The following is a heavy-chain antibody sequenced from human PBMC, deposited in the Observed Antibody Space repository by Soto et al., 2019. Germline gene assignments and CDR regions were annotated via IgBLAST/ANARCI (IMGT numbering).Heavy chain of an antibody. V-gene: IGHV4-59*01. D-gene: IGHD3-22*01. CDR2: IYYSGST. CDR3: ARDSLNYYDSSGYYYGAGNAFDI. CDR1: GGSISSYY. J-gene: IGHJ3*02. Sequence: SETLSLTCTVSGGSISSYYWSWIRQPPGKGLEWIGYIYYSGSTNYNPSLKSRVTISVDTSKNQFSLKLSSVTAADTAVYYCARDSLNYYDSSGYYYGAGNAFDIWGQGKMVT.